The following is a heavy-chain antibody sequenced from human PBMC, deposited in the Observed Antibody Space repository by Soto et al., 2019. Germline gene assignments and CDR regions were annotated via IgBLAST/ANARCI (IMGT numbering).Heavy chain of an antibody. CDR2: NYYSGST. V-gene: IGHV4-30-4*01. CDR1: GASINSGDYY. J-gene: IGHJ4*02. D-gene: IGHD3-10*01. CDR3: ARILMNYYRLDY. Sequence: SLSLNCTVSGASINSGDYYWSWIRQPPGKGLEWIGHNYYSGSTYYNPSLKSRAGISVDSSKSQVSLKLTSVTAADTAVYFRARILMNYYRLDYWGQGALVTSP.